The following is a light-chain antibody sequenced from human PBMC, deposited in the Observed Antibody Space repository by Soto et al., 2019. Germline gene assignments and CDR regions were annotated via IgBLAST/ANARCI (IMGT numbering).Light chain of an antibody. CDR1: QSVSST. J-gene: IGKJ4*01. Sequence: EIVMTQCPATLSVSPGERATLSCRASQSVSSTLAWYQQIPGQAPRLLIYGTSTRATGIPARFSGSGSGTEFTLTISSLQSEDFAFYYCQQYYQWPLTFGGGTKVEVK. CDR2: GTS. V-gene: IGKV3-15*01. CDR3: QQYYQWPLT.